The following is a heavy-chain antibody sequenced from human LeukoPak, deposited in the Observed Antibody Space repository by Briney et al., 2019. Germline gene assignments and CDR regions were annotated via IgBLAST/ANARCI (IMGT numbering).Heavy chain of an antibody. Sequence: SGTLSLTCTVSGGSISTYYWSWIRQPPGKGLEWIGYIYHSGSTKYNPSLKSRVTISVDTSKTQFSLKVTSVTAADTAVYYCARAPRDRGYCGATSCFEYMDVWGRGTTVTISS. CDR2: IYHSGST. V-gene: IGHV4-59*01. CDR3: ARAPRDRGYCGATSCFEYMDV. J-gene: IGHJ6*03. CDR1: GGSISTYY. D-gene: IGHD2-15*01.